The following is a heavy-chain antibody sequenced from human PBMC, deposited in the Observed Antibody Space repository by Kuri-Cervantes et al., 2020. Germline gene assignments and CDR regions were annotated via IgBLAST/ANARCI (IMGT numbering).Heavy chain of an antibody. D-gene: IGHD4-17*01. J-gene: IGHJ4*02. V-gene: IGHV3-11*01. Sequence: GGSLRLSCAASGFTFSDYYMSWIRQAPGKGLEWVSYISSSGSTIYYADSVKGRFTISRDNAKNSLYLQMNSLRAEDTALYYCAKGGATVTIVAFDYWGQGTLVTVSS. CDR1: GFTFSDYY. CDR3: AKGGATVTIVAFDY. CDR2: ISSSGSTI.